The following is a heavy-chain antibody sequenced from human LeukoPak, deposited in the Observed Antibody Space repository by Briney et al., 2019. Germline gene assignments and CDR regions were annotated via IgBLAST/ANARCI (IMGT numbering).Heavy chain of an antibody. CDR1: GYTFTGYY. V-gene: IGHV1-2*02. J-gene: IGHJ5*02. D-gene: IGHD3-16*02. CDR2: INPNSGGT. CDR3: ARDQKTDYDYVWGNYRQNWFDP. Sequence: ASVKVSCKASGYTFTGYYIHWVRQAPGQGLEWMGWINPNSGGTHYAQKFQGRVTMTRDTSISTAYMELSRLRSDDAAVYYCARDQKTDYDYVWGNYRQNWFDPWGQGTLVSVSS.